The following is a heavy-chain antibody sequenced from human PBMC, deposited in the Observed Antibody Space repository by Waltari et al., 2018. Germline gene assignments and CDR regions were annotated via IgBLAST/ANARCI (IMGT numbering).Heavy chain of an antibody. V-gene: IGHV1-18*01. D-gene: IGHD3-3*01. Sequence: QVQLVQSGAEVKKPGASVKVSCKASGYTFTSSGISWVRQAPGQGLEWMGWMRAENSNTNGAQKVQGDVTRTTDTSTSTAYMELMSLRSDDTAVYDCAGYPCRSPGGVYYYGMDVWGQGTTVTVSS. CDR1: GYTFTSSG. CDR2: MRAENSNT. J-gene: IGHJ6*02. CDR3: AGYPCRSPGGVYYYGMDV.